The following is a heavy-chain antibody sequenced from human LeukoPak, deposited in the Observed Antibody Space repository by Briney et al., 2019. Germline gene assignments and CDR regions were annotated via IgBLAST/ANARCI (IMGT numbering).Heavy chain of an antibody. CDR3: ARGGGITIFGLMIWYNWFDP. V-gene: IGHV1-8*01. J-gene: IGHJ5*02. CDR1: GYTFTSYD. Sequence: ASVKVSCKASGYTFTSYDIHWVRQATGQGLEWMGWINPNSGNTGYAQKFQGRVTMTRNTSISTAYMELSSLRSEDTAVYYCARGGGITIFGLMIWYNWFDPWGQGTLVTVSS. D-gene: IGHD3-3*01. CDR2: INPNSGNT.